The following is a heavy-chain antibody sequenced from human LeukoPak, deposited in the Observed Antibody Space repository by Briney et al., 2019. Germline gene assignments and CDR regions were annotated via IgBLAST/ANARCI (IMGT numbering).Heavy chain of an antibody. Sequence: GGSLRLSCAASGFIFSSNYMSWVRQAPGKGLEWVSIIYSGSSTYYTDSVKGRFSISRDNSKNTLYLQMNSLRAEDTAVYYCAREGDSGWYAQWGQGTLVTVSS. J-gene: IGHJ4*02. D-gene: IGHD6-19*01. CDR3: AREGDSGWYAQ. V-gene: IGHV3-66*01. CDR1: GFIFSSNY. CDR2: IYSGSST.